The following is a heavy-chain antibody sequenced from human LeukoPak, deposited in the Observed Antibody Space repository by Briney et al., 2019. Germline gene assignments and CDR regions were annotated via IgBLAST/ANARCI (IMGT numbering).Heavy chain of an antibody. CDR3: AKDEKVPAAIRLYYLDY. CDR2: IRYDGSNK. Sequence: GGSLRLSCAASGFTFSSYGMHWVRQAPGKGLEWVAFIRYDGSNKYYADSVKGRFTISRDNSKNTLYLQMNSLRAEDTAVYYCAKDEKVPAAIRLYYLDYWGQGTLVTVSS. CDR1: GFTFSSYG. J-gene: IGHJ4*02. D-gene: IGHD2-2*02. V-gene: IGHV3-30*02.